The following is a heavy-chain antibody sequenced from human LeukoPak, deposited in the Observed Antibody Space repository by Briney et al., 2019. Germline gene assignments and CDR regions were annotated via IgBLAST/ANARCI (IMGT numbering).Heavy chain of an antibody. CDR1: GFTFSSYS. V-gene: IGHV3-21*01. Sequence: GGSLRLSCAASGFTFSSYSMNWVRQAPGKGLEWVSSISSSSYIYYADSVKGRFTISRDNAKNSLYLQMNSLRAEDTAVYYCARAYSSSWDDDAFDIWGQGTMVTVSS. D-gene: IGHD6-13*01. CDR3: ARAYSSSWDDDAFDI. J-gene: IGHJ3*02. CDR2: ISSSSYI.